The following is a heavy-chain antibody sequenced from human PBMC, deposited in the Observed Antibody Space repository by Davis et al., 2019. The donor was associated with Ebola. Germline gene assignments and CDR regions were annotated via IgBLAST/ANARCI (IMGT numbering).Heavy chain of an antibody. CDR3: ARVKGPTHFDY. D-gene: IGHD4-23*01. CDR2: IWYDGSRK. J-gene: IGHJ4*02. V-gene: IGHV3-33*08. Sequence: PGGSLRLSCSASGFTFSNSGMHWVRQAPGKGLEWVAVIWYDGSRKYYGDSVKGRFTISRDNAKNSLYLQMNSLRAEDTAVYYCARVKGPTHFDYWGQGTLVTVSS. CDR1: GFTFSNSG.